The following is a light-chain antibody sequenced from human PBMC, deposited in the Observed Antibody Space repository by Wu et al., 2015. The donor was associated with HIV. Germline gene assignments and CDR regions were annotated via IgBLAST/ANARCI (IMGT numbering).Light chain of an antibody. CDR1: QSISIW. CDR2: KAS. CDR3: QQYDTYSYN. J-gene: IGKJ2*01. Sequence: DVQMTQSPSTLSASVGDRVTITCRASQSISIWLAWYQQKPGKAPNLLIYKASTLETGVPSRFSGSGSGTEFTLTISSLQPDDSATYSCQQYDTYSYNFGQGTKLEIK. V-gene: IGKV1-5*03.